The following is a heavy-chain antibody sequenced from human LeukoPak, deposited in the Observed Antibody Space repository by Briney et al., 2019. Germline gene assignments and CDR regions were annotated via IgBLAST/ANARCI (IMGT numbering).Heavy chain of an antibody. CDR1: GFTFSNYA. D-gene: IGHD3-3*01. J-gene: IGHJ4*02. Sequence: PGGSLRLYCAASGFTFSNYAMSWVRQAPGKGLEWISGITGGRSTYYADSVKGRFTISRDNSKNTLYLQMNSLRAEDTAVYYCAWSGYPFDYWGQGTLVTVSS. CDR2: ITGGRST. V-gene: IGHV3-23*01. CDR3: AWSGYPFDY.